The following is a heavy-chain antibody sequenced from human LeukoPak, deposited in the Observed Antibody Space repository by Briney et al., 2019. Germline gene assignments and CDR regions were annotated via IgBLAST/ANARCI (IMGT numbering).Heavy chain of an antibody. D-gene: IGHD3-10*01. J-gene: IGHJ4*02. Sequence: SETLSLTCAVYGGSFSGYYWSWIRQPPGKGLEWIGEINHSGSTNYNPSLKSRVTISVDTSKNQFSLKLSSVTAADTAVYYCARRSITMVRGAGRYFDYWGQGTLVTVSS. V-gene: IGHV4-34*01. CDR3: ARRSITMVRGAGRYFDY. CDR1: GGSFSGYY. CDR2: INHSGST.